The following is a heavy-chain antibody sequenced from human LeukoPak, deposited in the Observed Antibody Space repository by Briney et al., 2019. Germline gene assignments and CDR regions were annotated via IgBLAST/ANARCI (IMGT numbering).Heavy chain of an antibody. D-gene: IGHD6-19*01. V-gene: IGHV4-34*01. Sequence: SETLSLTCTVSGGSISSYYWSWIRQPPGKGLEWIGEINHSGSTNYNPSLKSRVTISVDTSKNQFSLKLSSVTAADTAVYYCARGPRRQWLVRNWFDPWGQGTLVTVSS. CDR2: INHSGST. CDR1: GGSISSYY. J-gene: IGHJ5*02. CDR3: ARGPRRQWLVRNWFDP.